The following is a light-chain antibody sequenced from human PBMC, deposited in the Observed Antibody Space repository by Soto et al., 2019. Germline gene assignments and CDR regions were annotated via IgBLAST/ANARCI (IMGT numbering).Light chain of an antibody. CDR1: QSVGFSTNNKNY. V-gene: IGKV4-1*01. CDR2: WAS. J-gene: IGKJ4*01. Sequence: VGSQSPDSLAVSLGERAASNVRSGQSVGFSTNNKNYLAWYQQKPGQPPKLLLYWASTRESGVPDRFSGSGSGTDFTLTISSLQAEDVAVYYCQQYYSTPLPFGGGTKVDI. CDR3: QQYYSTPLP.